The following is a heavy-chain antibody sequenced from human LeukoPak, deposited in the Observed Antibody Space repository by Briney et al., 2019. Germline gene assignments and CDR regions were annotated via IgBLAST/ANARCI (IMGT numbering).Heavy chain of an antibody. CDR2: IYYSGST. CDR3: ARHDSSGWCYFDY. J-gene: IGHJ4*02. D-gene: IGHD6-19*01. V-gene: IGHV4-59*08. CDR1: GGSISSYY. Sequence: SETLSLTCTVSGGSISSYYWSWIRQPPGKGLEWLGYIYYSGSTNYNPSLKSRVTISVDTSKNQFSLKLSSVTAADTAVYYCARHDSSGWCYFDYWAQGTLVTVSS.